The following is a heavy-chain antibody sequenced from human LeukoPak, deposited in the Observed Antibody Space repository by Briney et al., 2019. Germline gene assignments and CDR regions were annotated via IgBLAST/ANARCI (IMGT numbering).Heavy chain of an antibody. CDR2: IYTSGST. V-gene: IGHV4-61*02. J-gene: IGHJ6*03. D-gene: IGHD2-2*02. CDR3: AREYCSSTSCYKNYYYMDV. Sequence: SQTLSLTCTVSVGSISSGSYYGSWIRQPAGKGLEWIGRIYTSGSTNYNPSLKSRVTISVDTSKNQFSLKLSSVTAADTAVYYCAREYCSSTSCYKNYYYMDVWGKGTTVTVSS. CDR1: VGSISSGSYY.